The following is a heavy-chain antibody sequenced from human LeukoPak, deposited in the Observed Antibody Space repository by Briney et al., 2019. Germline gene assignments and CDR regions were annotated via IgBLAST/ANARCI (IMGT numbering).Heavy chain of an antibody. CDR3: ARVSVRSHGRVDAFDI. V-gene: IGHV3-33*05. CDR1: GLTFTSHG. CDR2: ISLDGSRK. D-gene: IGHD3-10*01. J-gene: IGHJ3*02. Sequence: GGSLRLSCAASGLTFTSHGFHWVRQAPGRGLEWLTFISLDGSRKSYADSVKGRFTFSRDDSKNTLYLEMNSLRAEDTATYYCARVSVRSHGRVDAFDIWGQGTMVTVSS.